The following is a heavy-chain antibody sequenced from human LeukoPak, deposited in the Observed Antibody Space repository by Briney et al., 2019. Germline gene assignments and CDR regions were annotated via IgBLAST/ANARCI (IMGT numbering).Heavy chain of an antibody. J-gene: IGHJ5*02. V-gene: IGHV3-23*01. D-gene: IGHD5-12*01. Sequence: GGSLRLSCVASGFTFSSHAMAWVRQAPGKGLEWVSVIGYRAGINYADSVKGRFTISRDDFKNTLYLQLNSLRVEDTAVYHCATSGYTGYDRPSWGQGTRVAV. CDR1: GFTFSSHA. CDR3: ATSGYTGYDRPS. CDR2: IGYRAGI.